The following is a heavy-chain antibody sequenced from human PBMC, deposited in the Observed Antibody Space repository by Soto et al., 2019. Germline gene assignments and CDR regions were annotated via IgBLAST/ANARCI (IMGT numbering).Heavy chain of an antibody. CDR2: IYWDDDK. Sequence: QITLKESGPALVKPTQTLTLTCTFSGFSLTTSGVGVGWIRQPPGKALEWLALIYWDDDKRYCPSLRRRLTITKXPSXNXLVLTTTNMDPVDTATYFCAHRLTLNSDWNYGRFDYWGQGTLVTVSS. D-gene: IGHD1-7*01. CDR3: AHRLTLNSDWNYGRFDY. CDR1: GFSLTTSGVG. J-gene: IGHJ4*02. V-gene: IGHV2-5*02.